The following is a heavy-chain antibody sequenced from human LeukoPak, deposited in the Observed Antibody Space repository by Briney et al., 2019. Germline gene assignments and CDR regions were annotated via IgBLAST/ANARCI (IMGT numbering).Heavy chain of an antibody. Sequence: PGGSLRLSCAASGFTFSSYWMSWVRQAPGKGLEWVANIKQDGSEKYYVDSVKGRFTISRDNAKNSLYLQMNSLRAEDTAVYYCETVDYGGKPNFDYWGQGTLVTVSS. CDR3: ETVDYGGKPNFDY. J-gene: IGHJ4*02. CDR1: GFTFSSYW. CDR2: IKQDGSEK. D-gene: IGHD4-23*01. V-gene: IGHV3-7*01.